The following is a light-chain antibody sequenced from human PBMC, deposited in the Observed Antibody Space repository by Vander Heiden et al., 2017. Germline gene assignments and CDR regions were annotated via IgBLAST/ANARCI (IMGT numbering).Light chain of an antibody. CDR2: SND. CDR1: SSNIGSYP. CDR3: AAWDDSLNGPV. Sequence: SVLTPLLSALGTPRQRVTLSCSVSSSNIGSYPVNWYQQLPGTAPKLLIYSNDQGPSGVPDRFSGSKSGTSASLAISGLQSEDETDYYCAAWDDSLNGPVFGGGTKLTVL. V-gene: IGLV1-44*01. J-gene: IGLJ2*01.